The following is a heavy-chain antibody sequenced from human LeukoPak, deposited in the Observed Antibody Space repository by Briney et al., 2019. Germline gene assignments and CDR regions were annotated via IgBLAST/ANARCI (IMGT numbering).Heavy chain of an antibody. Sequence: GGSLRLSCAASGFTFSSYSMNWVRQAPGKGLEWVSYISSSSTIYYADSVKGRFTISRDNAKNSLYLQMNSLRAEDTAVYYCARGTYDSSGYYWDYWGQGTLVTVSS. CDR3: ARGTYDSSGYYWDY. J-gene: IGHJ4*02. CDR1: GFTFSSYS. V-gene: IGHV3-48*01. D-gene: IGHD3-22*01. CDR2: ISSSSTI.